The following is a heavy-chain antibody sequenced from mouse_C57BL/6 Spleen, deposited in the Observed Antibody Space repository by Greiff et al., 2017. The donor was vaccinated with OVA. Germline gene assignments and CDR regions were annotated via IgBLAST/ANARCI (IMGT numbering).Heavy chain of an antibody. D-gene: IGHD1-1*01. CDR3: ARCDSYGSSGYFDV. Sequence: VKLQESGAELVRPGTSVKMSCKASGYTFTNYWIGWAKQRPGHGLEWIGDIYPGGGYTNYNEKFKGKATLTADKSSSTAYMQFSSLTSEDSAIYYCARCDSYGSSGYFDVWGTGTTVTVSS. J-gene: IGHJ1*03. CDR2: IYPGGGYT. V-gene: IGHV1-63*01. CDR1: GYTFTNYW.